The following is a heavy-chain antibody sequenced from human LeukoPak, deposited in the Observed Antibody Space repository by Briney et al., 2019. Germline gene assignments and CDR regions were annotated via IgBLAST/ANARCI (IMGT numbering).Heavy chain of an antibody. D-gene: IGHD1-26*01. J-gene: IGHJ4*02. CDR1: GFTFSSYS. CDR3: AKDPVGALTVGFDY. CDR2: IRYDGSNK. Sequence: PGGSLRLSCAASGFTFSSYSMNWVREAPGKGMEWVAFIRYDGSNKYYADSVKGRFTISRDNSKNTLYLQMNSLRAEDTAVYYCAKDPVGALTVGFDYWGQGTLVTVSS. V-gene: IGHV3-30*02.